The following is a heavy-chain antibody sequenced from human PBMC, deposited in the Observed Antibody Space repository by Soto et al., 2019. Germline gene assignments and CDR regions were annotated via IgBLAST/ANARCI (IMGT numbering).Heavy chain of an antibody. V-gene: IGHV3-73*01. CDR1: GFTFSGSA. CDR2: IRSKPNNYAT. Sequence: PGGSLSLSCAASGFTFSGSAMHWVRQASGKGLEWVGRIRSKPNNYATEYAASVQGRFIISRDDSKNTAYLHMNNLKTEDTAVYYCISFCSSCFFDYWGQGTPVTVSS. J-gene: IGHJ4*02. D-gene: IGHD6-13*01. CDR3: ISFCSSCFFDY.